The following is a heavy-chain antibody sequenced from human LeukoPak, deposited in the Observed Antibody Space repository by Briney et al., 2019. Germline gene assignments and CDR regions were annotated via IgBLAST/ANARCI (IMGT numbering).Heavy chain of an antibody. D-gene: IGHD3-10*01. Sequence: SETLSLACTVPGHSMSSYYCSSIRQPAGKGQEWIGRINTSGRTNYNRSLKSRVTMSVDTSKNQFSLKLTSVTAADTAVYYCARLVWSYYMDVWGKGTTVTISS. CDR1: GHSMSSYY. CDR3: ARLVWSYYMDV. V-gene: IGHV4-4*07. J-gene: IGHJ6*03. CDR2: INTSGRT.